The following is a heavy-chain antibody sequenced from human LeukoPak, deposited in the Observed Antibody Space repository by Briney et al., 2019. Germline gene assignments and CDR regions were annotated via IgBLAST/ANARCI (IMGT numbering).Heavy chain of an antibody. V-gene: IGHV3-23*01. J-gene: IGHJ4*02. Sequence: GGSLRLSCAASGFTFSSYAMSWVHQAPGKGLEWVSAMSGSGGNTYYADSVKGRFIISRDNSKNTLYLQMNSLRAEDTAVYYCASRSSCSRSNCLYYFDYWGQGTLVTVSS. CDR2: MSGSGGNT. CDR3: ASRSSCSRSNCLYYFDY. CDR1: GFTFSSYA. D-gene: IGHD2-2*01.